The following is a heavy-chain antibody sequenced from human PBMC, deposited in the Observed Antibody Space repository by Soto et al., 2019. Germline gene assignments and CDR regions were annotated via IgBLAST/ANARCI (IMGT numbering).Heavy chain of an antibody. CDR2: VHSSGST. V-gene: IGHV4-39*01. CDR1: GGSISSRSYY. D-gene: IGHD3-3*01. J-gene: IGHJ2*01. CDR3: GTIFGVVDNWSFDL. Sequence: QLQLQESGPGLVKPSETLSLTCTVSGGSISSRSYYWGWIRQPPGKGLEWIGSVHSSGSTYYNPSLKSRGTLSVDTSKNPFFLKLSSVAAADPAVYYCGTIFGVVDNWSFDLWGRGNLLTVSS.